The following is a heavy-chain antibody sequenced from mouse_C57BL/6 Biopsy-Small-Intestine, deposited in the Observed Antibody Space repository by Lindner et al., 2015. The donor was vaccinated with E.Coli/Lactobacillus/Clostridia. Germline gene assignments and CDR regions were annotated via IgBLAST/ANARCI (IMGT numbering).Heavy chain of an antibody. CDR1: GFSLTSHG. V-gene: IGHV2-3*01. J-gene: IGHJ4*01. CDR3: AKEGKRYYTMDY. CDR2: IWGDGYT. Sequence: VQLQESGPGLVAPSQSLSITCTVSGFSLTSHGVSWVRQPPGKGLEWLGVIWGDGYTSYHSALISRLSISKDNSRSQVFLKLNSLRTDDTATYYCAKEGKRYYTMDYWGQGTSVTVSS.